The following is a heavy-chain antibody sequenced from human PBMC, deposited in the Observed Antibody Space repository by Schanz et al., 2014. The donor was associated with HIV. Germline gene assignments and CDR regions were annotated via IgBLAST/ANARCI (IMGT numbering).Heavy chain of an antibody. J-gene: IGHJ6*02. V-gene: IGHV3-7*01. Sequence: EVQLVESGGGLVQPGGSLRLSCAASGFTFSRYWMTWVRQAPGKGLEWVANIKEDGSEKYHADSVKGRFTISRDNAKNTLYLQMNSLRAEDTAVYYCVRLMSSDYDFYHYGMDVWGQGTTVTVSS. CDR3: VRLMSSDYDFYHYGMDV. CDR1: GFTFSRYW. CDR2: IKEDGSEK. D-gene: IGHD4-17*01.